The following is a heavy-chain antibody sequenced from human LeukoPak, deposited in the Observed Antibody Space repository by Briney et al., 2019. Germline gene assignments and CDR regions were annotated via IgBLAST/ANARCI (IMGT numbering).Heavy chain of an antibody. V-gene: IGHV4-59*01. CDR1: GGSFSPAH. Sequence: PSETLSLTCTFSGGSFSPAHWSWIRQPPGKGLEWIGVICDNGNTDYNPSLKSRVTISVDTSKSQFSLKLSSLAAADTAVYYCASGRDPYKTGHWGQGTLVTVSS. CDR3: ASGRDPYKTGH. J-gene: IGHJ4*02. D-gene: IGHD5-24*01. CDR2: ICDNGNT.